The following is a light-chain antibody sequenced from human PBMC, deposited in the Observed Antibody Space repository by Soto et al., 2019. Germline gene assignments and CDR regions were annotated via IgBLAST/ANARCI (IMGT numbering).Light chain of an antibody. Sequence: EIVLTQSPGTLSLSPGERATLSCRASQSVSSCYFSWYQQKPDHPPSLLIYAASSRTTVLPDSFSGSASGNDFTLTISRVAPEDVAVYCRQNYGSSRSTFGGGTKVEIK. CDR2: AAS. V-gene: IGKV3-20*01. J-gene: IGKJ4*01. CDR1: QSVSSCY. CDR3: QNYGSSRST.